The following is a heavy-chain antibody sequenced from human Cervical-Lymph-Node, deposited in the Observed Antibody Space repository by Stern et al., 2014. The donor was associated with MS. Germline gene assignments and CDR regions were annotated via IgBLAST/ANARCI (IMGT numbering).Heavy chain of an antibody. CDR1: GGSISSDNYY. Sequence: QVQLVESGPGLVKPSQTLSLTCTVSGGSISSDNYYLTWIRPHPRNGLEWIGHIYYSGPTYYNPSLKSRVSITVDTSQNLFSLRLSSVTAADTAVYYCARDHFTTSLDVWGHGTTVTVS. V-gene: IGHV4-31*03. J-gene: IGHJ6*02. CDR3: ARDHFTTSLDV. D-gene: IGHD3-22*01. CDR2: IYYSGPT.